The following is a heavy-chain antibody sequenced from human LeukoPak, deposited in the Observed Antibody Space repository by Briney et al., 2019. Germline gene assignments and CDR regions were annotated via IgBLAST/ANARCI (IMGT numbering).Heavy chain of an antibody. Sequence: PSQTLSLTCTVSGGSISSGGYYWSWIRQHPGKGLEWIGYIYYSGSTYYNPSLKSRVTISVDTSKNQFSLKLSSVTAADTAVYYCARDRGVGVSHFDYWGQGTLVTVSS. CDR3: ARDRGVGVSHFDY. J-gene: IGHJ4*02. D-gene: IGHD2-21*01. CDR1: GGSISSGGYY. V-gene: IGHV4-31*03. CDR2: IYYSGST.